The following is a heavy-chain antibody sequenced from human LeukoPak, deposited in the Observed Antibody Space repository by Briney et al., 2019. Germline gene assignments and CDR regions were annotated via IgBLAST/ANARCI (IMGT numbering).Heavy chain of an antibody. CDR3: VMCGGWLQDY. J-gene: IGHJ4*02. CDR2: THESEST. Sequence: SPSLSLTCTVYGDSIRSRFYNCARHPPGKGREWIGVTHESESTNYNPSLRGGVTTSVDTSKNQFSLRMTSGTAADTAVYYCVMCGGWLQDYWGQGTLVTVSS. V-gene: IGHV4-59*07. D-gene: IGHD5-24*01. CDR1: GDSIRSRF.